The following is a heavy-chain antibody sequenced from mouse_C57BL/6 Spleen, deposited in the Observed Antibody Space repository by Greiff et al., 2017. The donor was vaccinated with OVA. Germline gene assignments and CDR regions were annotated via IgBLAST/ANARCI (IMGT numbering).Heavy chain of an antibody. CDR1: GYTFTSYG. V-gene: IGHV1-81*01. CDR2: IYPRSGNT. CDR3: ARGSSGSHFDY. D-gene: IGHD4-1*01. Sequence: EAAVKLSCKASGYTFTSYGISWVKQRTGQGLEWIGEIYPRSGNTYYNEKFKGKATLTADKSSSTAYMALRSLTSEDSAVYFCARGSSGSHFDYWGQGTTLTVSS. J-gene: IGHJ2*01.